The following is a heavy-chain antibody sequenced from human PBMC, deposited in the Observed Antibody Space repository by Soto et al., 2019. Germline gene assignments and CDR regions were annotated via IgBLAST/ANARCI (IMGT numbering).Heavy chain of an antibody. CDR2: ISSSSSYI. D-gene: IGHD2-15*01. V-gene: IGHV3-21*01. CDR3: ARVKFRRSGFDY. CDR1: GFTFSSYS. J-gene: IGHJ4*02. Sequence: VQLVESGGGLVQPGGSLRLSCAASGFTFSSYSMNWVRQAPGKGLEWVSSISSSSSYIYYADSVKGRFTISRDNAKNSLYLQMNSLRAEDTAVYYCARVKFRRSGFDYWGQGTLVTVSS.